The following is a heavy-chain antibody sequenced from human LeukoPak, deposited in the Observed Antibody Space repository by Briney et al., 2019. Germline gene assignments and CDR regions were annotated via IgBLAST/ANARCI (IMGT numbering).Heavy chain of an antibody. CDR3: ARDGYCSSTSCYSYYYYYMDV. J-gene: IGHJ6*03. CDR1: GYTFTGYY. Sequence: ASVKVSCKASGYTFTGYYMHWVRQAPGQGLEWMGWISAYNGNTNYAQKLQGRVTMTTDTATSTAYMEQRSLRSDDTAVYYCARDGYCSSTSCYSYYYYYMDVWGKGTTVTVSS. D-gene: IGHD2-2*02. CDR2: ISAYNGNT. V-gene: IGHV1-18*04.